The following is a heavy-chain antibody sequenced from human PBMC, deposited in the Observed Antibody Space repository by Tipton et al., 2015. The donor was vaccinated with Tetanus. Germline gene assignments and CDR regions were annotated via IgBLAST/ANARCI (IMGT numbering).Heavy chain of an antibody. CDR2: TYYRSKWSN. CDR1: GDRLSSDIAA. V-gene: IGHV6-1*01. D-gene: IGHD2-2*01. CDR3: ARGYAGGAWDV. Sequence: PGLVKPSQTLPVTCVISGDRLSSDIAAWYWIRQSPSRGLEWLGRTYYRSKWSNDYAVSVKSRVTITSDTSKNQFSLQLGSVTPEDTAVYYCARGYAGGAWDVWGQGNLVTVSS. J-gene: IGHJ4*02.